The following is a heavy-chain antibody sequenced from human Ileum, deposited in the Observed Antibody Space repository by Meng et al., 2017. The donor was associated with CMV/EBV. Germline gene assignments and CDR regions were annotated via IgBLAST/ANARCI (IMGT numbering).Heavy chain of an antibody. CDR1: GYTFRGYY. V-gene: IGHV1-2*02. D-gene: IGHD1-26*01. CDR2: LNPKSDRA. CDR3: ARGVRVGTSREFYFDY. Sequence: QGQVVQFGAEGKQPGALVKVSCKASGYTFRGYYIQWVRQAPGQGLEWMGWLNPKSDRAKYAEKFQGRVTMTRDTSTSIVYMEMSSLRSDDTAVYYCARGVRVGTSREFYFDYWGQGTLVTVSS. J-gene: IGHJ4*02.